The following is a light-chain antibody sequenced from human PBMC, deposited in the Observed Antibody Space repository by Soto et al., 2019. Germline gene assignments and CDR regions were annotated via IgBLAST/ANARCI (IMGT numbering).Light chain of an antibody. Sequence: DIQMTQSPSSLSASVGDSITITCRASQRISNFLNWYQHKPGKAPRLLIYGASTLQGGVPSRFSGSGSRTDFTLTIGSLQPEDFATYYCQQTFNTPWTFGQGTKVEIK. CDR2: GAS. CDR1: QRISNF. J-gene: IGKJ1*01. CDR3: QQTFNTPWT. V-gene: IGKV1-39*01.